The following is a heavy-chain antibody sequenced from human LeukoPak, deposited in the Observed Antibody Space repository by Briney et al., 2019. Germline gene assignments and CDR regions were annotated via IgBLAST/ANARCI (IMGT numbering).Heavy chain of an antibody. D-gene: IGHD1-26*01. J-gene: IGHJ4*02. CDR2: INPNSGGT. Sequence: ASVKVSCKASGYTFTGYYMHWVRQAPGQGLEWMGWINPNSGGTNYAQKFQGRVTMTRDTSISTAYMELSRLRSDDTAVYYCARAGGGATWFYYFDYWGQGTLVTVSS. CDR1: GYTFTGYY. V-gene: IGHV1-2*02. CDR3: ARAGGGATWFYYFDY.